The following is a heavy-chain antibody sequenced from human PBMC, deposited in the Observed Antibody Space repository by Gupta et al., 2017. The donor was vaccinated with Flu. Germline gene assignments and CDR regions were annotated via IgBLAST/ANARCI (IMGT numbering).Heavy chain of an antibody. V-gene: IGHV3-66*02. CDR1: GFTVGGNY. Sequence: EVQLVESGGGLVQPGGSLRLSGAISGFTVGGNYMSWVRQAPGRGLECVSVLYTGGNTLYADSVKGRFTISRDNSKNTLSLQMNSLGPEDTAVYYCARGPNFDVWGQGTMVTVSS. J-gene: IGHJ3*01. CDR2: LYTGGNT. CDR3: ARGPNFDV.